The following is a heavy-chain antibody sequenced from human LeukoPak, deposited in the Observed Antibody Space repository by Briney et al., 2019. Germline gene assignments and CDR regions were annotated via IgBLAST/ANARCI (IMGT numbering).Heavy chain of an antibody. CDR3: ARETYSNILTGTDY. Sequence: ASVNVSSKASRYTFTRYYMHWVRQAPGQGLEWMGWINAVKGNTKYSQEFQGRVNITRDTYASTAYMELGSLTSDDTGVYYCARETYSNILTGTDYWGPGTLVTVSS. V-gene: IGHV1-3*01. D-gene: IGHD3-9*01. CDR2: INAVKGNT. J-gene: IGHJ4*02. CDR1: RYTFTRYY.